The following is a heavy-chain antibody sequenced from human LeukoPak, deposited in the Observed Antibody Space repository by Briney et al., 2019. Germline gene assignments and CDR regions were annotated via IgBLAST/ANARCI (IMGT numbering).Heavy chain of an antibody. Sequence: SETLSLTCTVSGGSISSYYWSWIRQPPGKGLEWIGYIYYSGSTNYNPSLKSRVTMSVDTSKNQFSLKLSSVTAADTAVYYCATAAAGTSTDLYYYYYYMDVWGKGTTVTVSS. CDR3: ATAAAGTSTDLYYYYYYMDV. CDR2: IYYSGST. J-gene: IGHJ6*03. D-gene: IGHD6-13*01. V-gene: IGHV4-59*12. CDR1: GGSISSYY.